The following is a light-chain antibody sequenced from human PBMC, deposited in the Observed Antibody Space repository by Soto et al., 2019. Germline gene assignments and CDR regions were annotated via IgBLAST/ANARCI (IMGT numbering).Light chain of an antibody. CDR3: QQYNNWPRIFT. V-gene: IGKV3-15*01. CDR1: QSVSSN. J-gene: IGKJ3*01. CDR2: GAS. Sequence: EIVMTQSPATLSVSPGERATLSCRASQSVSSNLAWYQQKPGQAPRLLIYGASTRATGIPARFSGSGSGTEFTLTISSLQSDDFADYYCQQYNNWPRIFTFGPGTKVDIK.